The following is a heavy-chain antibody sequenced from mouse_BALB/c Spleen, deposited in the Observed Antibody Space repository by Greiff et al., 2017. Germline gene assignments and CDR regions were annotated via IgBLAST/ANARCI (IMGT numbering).Heavy chain of an antibody. J-gene: IGHJ3*01. V-gene: IGHV5-17*02. Sequence: EVKLEESGGGLVQPGGSRKLSCAASGFTFSSFGMHWVRQAPEKGLEWVAYISSGSSTIYYADTVKGRFTISRDNPKNTLFLQMTSLRSEDTAMYYCAREGWFAYWGQGTLVTVSA. CDR2: ISSGSSTI. CDR1: GFTFSSFG. CDR3: AREGWFAY.